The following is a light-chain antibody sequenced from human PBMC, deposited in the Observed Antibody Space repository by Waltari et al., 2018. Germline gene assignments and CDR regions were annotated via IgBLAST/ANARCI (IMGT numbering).Light chain of an antibody. CDR1: SPNIGAGYD. CDR3: QSFDSSLNAVL. V-gene: IGLV1-40*01. CDR2: QNS. Sequence: QSVLTQPPSVSGAPGQRVTISCTGSSPNIGAGYDAPWYQQFPGTAPKLLIYQNSNRPSGVPDRFSGSKSGTSASLAITGLLAEDEADYYCQSFDSSLNAVLFGGGTKLTVL. J-gene: IGLJ2*01.